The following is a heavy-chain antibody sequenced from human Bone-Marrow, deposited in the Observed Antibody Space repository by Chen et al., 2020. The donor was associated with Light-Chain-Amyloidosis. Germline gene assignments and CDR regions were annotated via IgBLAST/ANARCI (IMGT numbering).Heavy chain of an antibody. D-gene: IGHD3-16*01. CDR2: IYSGGSK. Sequence: EVQLVESGGGLVQPGGSLRLSCAASGFIVSNNYMNWVRQAPGKGLEWVSVIYSGGSKYYANSGKGRFTIPRHNSKNPLYLKMNGRRAEDTAVYYGGRGGDWGQGTLVTVSS. CDR1: GFIVSNNY. CDR3: GRGGD. J-gene: IGHJ4*02. V-gene: IGHV3-53*04.